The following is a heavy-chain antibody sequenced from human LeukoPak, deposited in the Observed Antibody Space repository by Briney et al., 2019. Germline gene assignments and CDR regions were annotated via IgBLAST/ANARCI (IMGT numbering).Heavy chain of an antibody. Sequence: ASVKVSCKTSGYSFIDYYMHWVRQAPGQGLEWMGWINPNSGDTKYAQKFEGRVTMTRDTSISTAYMELSRLRPDDTAVYYCARFSGTTESYDYWGQGTPVTVSS. D-gene: IGHD1-1*01. V-gene: IGHV1-2*02. J-gene: IGHJ4*02. CDR1: GYSFIDYY. CDR2: INPNSGDT. CDR3: ARFSGTTESYDY.